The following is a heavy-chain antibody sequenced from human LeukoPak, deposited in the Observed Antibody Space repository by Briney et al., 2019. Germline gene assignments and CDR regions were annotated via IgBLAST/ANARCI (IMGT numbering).Heavy chain of an antibody. J-gene: IGHJ4*02. CDR1: GFTFSSYS. Sequence: GGSLRLSCAASGFTFSSYSMNWVRQAPGKGLEWVSSISSSSSYIYYADSVKGRSTISRDNAKNSLYLQMNSLRAEDTAVYYCARDVTVAEDYWGQGTLVTVSS. D-gene: IGHD6-19*01. CDR2: ISSSSSYI. CDR3: ARDVTVAEDY. V-gene: IGHV3-21*01.